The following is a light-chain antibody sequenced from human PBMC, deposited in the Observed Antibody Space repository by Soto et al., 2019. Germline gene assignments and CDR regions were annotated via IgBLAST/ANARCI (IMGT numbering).Light chain of an antibody. CDR3: QQANSFPLT. V-gene: IGKV1-33*01. Sequence: IQMTQSPASLFASLGDRVTITCQATQDINIYLNWYQQKPGKAPNLLIYDASNLEIGVPSRFRGSGSGTDFTLTISSLQPEDFETYYCQQANSFPLTFGGGTKVDIK. CDR2: DAS. CDR1: QDINIY. J-gene: IGKJ4*01.